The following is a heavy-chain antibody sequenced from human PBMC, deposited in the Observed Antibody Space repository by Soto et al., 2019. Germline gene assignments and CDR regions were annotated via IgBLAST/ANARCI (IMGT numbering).Heavy chain of an antibody. Sequence: SETLSLTCTVSGGSISSGGYYWSWIRQHPGKGLEWIGYIYYSGSTYYNPSLKSRVTISVDTSKNQFSLKLSSVTAADTAVYYCARTVQRIAAAGTIGNWFDPWGQGTLVTVSS. J-gene: IGHJ5*02. V-gene: IGHV4-31*03. D-gene: IGHD6-13*01. CDR1: GGSISSGGYY. CDR2: IYYSGST. CDR3: ARTVQRIAAAGTIGNWFDP.